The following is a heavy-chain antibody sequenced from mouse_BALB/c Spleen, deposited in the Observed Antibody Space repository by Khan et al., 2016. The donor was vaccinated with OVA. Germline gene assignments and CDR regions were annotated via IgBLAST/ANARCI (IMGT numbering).Heavy chain of an antibody. CDR3: VRDGAYHRNDGWFAY. CDR2: INPSNGYT. V-gene: IGHV1-4*01. J-gene: IGHJ3*01. D-gene: IGHD2-14*01. Sequence: VQLQESGAELARPGASVKMSCKASGYTFTSYTIHWIKKRPGQGLEWIGYINPSNGYTNYNPKFKAKATLTTAKSSTTAYLQLSSLTSDDSAVYNCVRDGAYHRNDGWFAYWGQGTLVTVSA. CDR1: GYTFTSYT.